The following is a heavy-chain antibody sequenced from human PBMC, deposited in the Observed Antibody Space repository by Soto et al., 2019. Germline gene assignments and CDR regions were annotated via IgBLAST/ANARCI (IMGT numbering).Heavy chain of an antibody. Sequence: NPXETLSLPCTVSGGSISSSRYYWGWIRQPPGKVLEWIGSIYYSGSTYYNPSLKSRVTISVDTSKNQFSLKLSSVTAADTAVYYCARLNGILDYWGQGTLVTVSS. CDR2: IYYSGST. J-gene: IGHJ4*02. V-gene: IGHV4-39*01. CDR1: GGSISSSRYY. CDR3: ARLNGILDY.